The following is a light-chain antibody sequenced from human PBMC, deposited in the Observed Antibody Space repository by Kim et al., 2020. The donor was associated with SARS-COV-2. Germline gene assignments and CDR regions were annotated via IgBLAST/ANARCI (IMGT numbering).Light chain of an antibody. V-gene: IGKV1-5*01. CDR3: QEYKSNSWT. CDR1: QSVNIY. J-gene: IGKJ1*01. CDR2: DAS. Sequence: IQMTQSPSTLSASVGDRVTITCRASQSVNIYLAWYQHRPGKAPNLLIYDASILESGVPSRFSGSGSGTDFTLTISGLQPDDFATYYCQEYKSNSWTFGQGTKVDIK.